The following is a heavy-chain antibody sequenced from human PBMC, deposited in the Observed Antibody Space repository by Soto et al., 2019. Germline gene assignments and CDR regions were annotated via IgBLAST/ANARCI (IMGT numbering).Heavy chain of an antibody. Sequence: PGESLKISCVGSGFSFRRYTGGWVRQVPGKGLEWMGVIHPGDSDTIYSPSFQGQVTISADKSISTAYLQWSSLKASDTAMYYCTLSYGDSYYYYYGMDVWGQGTTVTVSS. V-gene: IGHV5-51*01. CDR2: IHPGDSDT. D-gene: IGHD4-17*01. CDR1: GFSFRRYT. J-gene: IGHJ6*02. CDR3: TLSYGDSYYYYYGMDV.